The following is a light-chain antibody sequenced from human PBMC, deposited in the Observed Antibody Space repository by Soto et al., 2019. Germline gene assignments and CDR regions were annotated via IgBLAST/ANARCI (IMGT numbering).Light chain of an antibody. Sequence: QSVLTQPASVSGSPGQSITISCTGTSSDVGGHSSVSWYQHHPGKAPKLMIFDVSDRPSGVSSRFSGSKSGNTASLTISGLQAEDEADYYCSSYTTSSTPHYVFGPGTRSPS. CDR2: DVS. V-gene: IGLV2-14*03. CDR1: SSDVGGHSS. J-gene: IGLJ1*01. CDR3: SSYTTSSTPHYV.